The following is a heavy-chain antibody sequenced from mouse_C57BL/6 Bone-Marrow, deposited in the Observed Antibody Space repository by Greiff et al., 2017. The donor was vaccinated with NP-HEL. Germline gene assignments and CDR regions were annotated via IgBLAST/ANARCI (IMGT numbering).Heavy chain of an antibody. Sequence: KFQGKATITADTSSNTAYLQLSSLTSEDTAVYYCTTGRYFDYWGQGTTLTVSS. V-gene: IGHV14-4*01. CDR3: TTGRYFDY. J-gene: IGHJ2*01.